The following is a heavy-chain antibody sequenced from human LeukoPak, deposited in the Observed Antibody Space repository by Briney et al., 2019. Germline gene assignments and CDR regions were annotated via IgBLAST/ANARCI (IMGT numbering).Heavy chain of an antibody. J-gene: IGHJ6*02. CDR2: IYYSGNT. Sequence: SETLSLTCTVSGGSISGYYWSWIRQPPGKGLEWIGNIYYSGNTNYNPSLRSRVTIFLDTSRNQFSLKVSSVTAADTAVYYCARGPKVVIPRPHYYGMDVWGQGTTVTVSS. D-gene: IGHD3-22*01. V-gene: IGHV4-59*01. CDR3: ARGPKVVIPRPHYYGMDV. CDR1: GGSISGYY.